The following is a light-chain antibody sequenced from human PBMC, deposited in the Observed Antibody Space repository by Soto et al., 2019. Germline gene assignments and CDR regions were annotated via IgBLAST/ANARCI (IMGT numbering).Light chain of an antibody. Sequence: EVVMKKSPATLSVSPGERATVSCRASHSVGSLLAWYQQKPGQAPRLLIYGASTRATGIPARFTGSGSGTEFTLTISSLQSEDFAVYYCQQYNNWPITFGPGTRLEIK. CDR2: GAS. V-gene: IGKV3-15*01. J-gene: IGKJ5*01. CDR3: QQYNNWPIT. CDR1: HSVGSL.